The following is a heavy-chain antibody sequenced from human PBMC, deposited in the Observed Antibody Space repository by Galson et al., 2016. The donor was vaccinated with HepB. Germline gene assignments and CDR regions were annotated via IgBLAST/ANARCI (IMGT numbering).Heavy chain of an antibody. Sequence: LEWVSSISSSSSYIYYADSAKGRFTISRDNAKNSLYLQMNSLRAEDTAVYYCARGDIVGAIFDYWGQGTLVTVSS. D-gene: IGHD1-26*01. CDR2: ISSSSSYI. CDR3: ARGDIVGAIFDY. J-gene: IGHJ4*02. V-gene: IGHV3-21*01.